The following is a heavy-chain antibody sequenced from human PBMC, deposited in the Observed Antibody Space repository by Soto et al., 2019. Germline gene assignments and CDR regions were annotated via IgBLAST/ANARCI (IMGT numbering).Heavy chain of an antibody. Sequence: SVKVACKASGYTFIGYYMHSVRQAPGQGLQWMGWINPNSGGTNYAQKFQGRVTMTRDTSISTAYMELRRLRSDDTAVYYCARDVTSYNWKDIYGIDVWGQGTTARVYS. J-gene: IGHJ6*01. CDR1: GYTFIGYY. CDR2: INPNSGGT. CDR3: ARDVTSYNWKDIYGIDV. D-gene: IGHD1-20*01. V-gene: IGHV1-2*02.